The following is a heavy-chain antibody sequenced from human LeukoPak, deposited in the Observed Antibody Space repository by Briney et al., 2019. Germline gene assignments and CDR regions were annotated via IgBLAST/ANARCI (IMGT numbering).Heavy chain of an antibody. V-gene: IGHV4-59*12. J-gene: IGHJ4*02. CDR3: ARGRIVVVSGAGPNYDY. CDR2: IYYSGST. CDR1: GGSISSYY. D-gene: IGHD2-15*01. Sequence: PSETLSLTCTVSGGSISSYYWSWIRQPPGKGLEWIGYIYYSGSTNYNPSLKSRVTISVDTSKNQFSLKLSSVTAADTAVYYCARGRIVVVSGAGPNYDYWGQGTLVTVSS.